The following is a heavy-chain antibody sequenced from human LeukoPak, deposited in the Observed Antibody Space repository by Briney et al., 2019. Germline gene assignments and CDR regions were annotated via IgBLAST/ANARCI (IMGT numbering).Heavy chain of an antibody. Sequence: PGGSLRLSCAASGFTFSSYSMNWVRQAPGKGLEWVSSISSSSSYIYYADSVKGRFTISRDNAKNSLYLQMNSLRAEDTAVYYCARGGAYYYDSSGLDYWGQGTLVTVSS. CDR2: ISSSSSYI. CDR1: GFTFSSYS. V-gene: IGHV3-21*01. J-gene: IGHJ4*02. CDR3: ARGGAYYYDSSGLDY. D-gene: IGHD3-22*01.